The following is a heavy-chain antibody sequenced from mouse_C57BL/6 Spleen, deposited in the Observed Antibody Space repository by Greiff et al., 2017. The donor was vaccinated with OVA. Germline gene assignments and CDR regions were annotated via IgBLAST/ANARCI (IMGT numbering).Heavy chain of an antibody. Sequence: QVQLQQSGAELVRPGTSVKVSCKASGYAFTNYLIEWVKQRPGQGLEWIGVINPGSGGTNYNEKFKGKATLTADKSSSTAYMQLSSLTSEDSAVCVCASTTEAPFAYWGQGTLVTVSA. CDR2: INPGSGGT. CDR3: ASTTEAPFAY. CDR1: GYAFTNYL. V-gene: IGHV1-54*01. J-gene: IGHJ3*01. D-gene: IGHD1-1*01.